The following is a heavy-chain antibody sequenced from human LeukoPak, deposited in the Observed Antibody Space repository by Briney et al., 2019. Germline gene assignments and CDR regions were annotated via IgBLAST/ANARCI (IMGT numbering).Heavy chain of an antibody. CDR2: IYPGDSDT. D-gene: IGHD3-10*01. V-gene: IGHV5-51*01. CDR1: GYSFTSYW. J-gene: IGHJ4*02. CDR3: ARRYDGSGSYGDRIFDY. Sequence: GESLKISCKGSGYSFTSYWIGWVRQMPGKGLEWMGIIYPGDSDTRYSSSFQGQVTISADKSISTAYLQWSSLKALDTAMYYCARRYDGSGSYGDRIFDYWGQGTLVTVSS.